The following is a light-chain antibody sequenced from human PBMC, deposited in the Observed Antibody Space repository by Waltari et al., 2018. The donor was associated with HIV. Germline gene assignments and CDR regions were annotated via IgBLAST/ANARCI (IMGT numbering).Light chain of an antibody. CDR1: SSDVGGSNS. J-gene: IGLJ1*01. CDR3: SSYTSSSTRV. V-gene: IGLV2-14*01. CDR2: EVS. Sequence: QSALPQPASVSGSPVQSITISCTGPSSDVGGSNSVSWYQQHPGKAPKLMIYEVSNRPSGVSNRFSGSKSGNTASLTISGLQAEDEADYYCSSYTSSSTRVFGTGTKVTVL.